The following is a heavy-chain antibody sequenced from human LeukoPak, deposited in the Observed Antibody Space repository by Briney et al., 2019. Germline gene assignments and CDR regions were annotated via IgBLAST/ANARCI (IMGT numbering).Heavy chain of an antibody. CDR3: ARDRGYGDYDFEEYNWFDP. V-gene: IGHV3-30-3*01. Sequence: GGSLRLSCPASGFTFSSYAMHWVRQAPGKGLEWVAVISYDGSNKYYADSVKGRFTISRDNSKNTLYLQMNSLRAEDTAVYYCARDRGYGDYDFEEYNWFDPWGQGTLVTVSS. J-gene: IGHJ5*02. CDR1: GFTFSSYA. CDR2: ISYDGSNK. D-gene: IGHD4-17*01.